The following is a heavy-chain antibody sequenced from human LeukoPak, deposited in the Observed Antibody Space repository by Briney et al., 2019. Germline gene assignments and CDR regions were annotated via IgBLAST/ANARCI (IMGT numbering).Heavy chain of an antibody. J-gene: IGHJ3*02. V-gene: IGHV3-23*01. Sequence: GSLRLSCAASGFTFSSYAMSWVRQAPGKGLEWVSAISGSGGSTYYADSVKGRFTISRDSSKNTLYLQMNSLRAEDTAVYYCTSSSWYDAFDIWGQGTMVTVSS. CDR3: TSSSWYDAFDI. D-gene: IGHD6-13*01. CDR1: GFTFSSYA. CDR2: ISGSGGST.